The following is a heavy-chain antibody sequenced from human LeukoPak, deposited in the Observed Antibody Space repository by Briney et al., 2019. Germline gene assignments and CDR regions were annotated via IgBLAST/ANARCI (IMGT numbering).Heavy chain of an antibody. CDR3: ARGLRFLEWFLDY. V-gene: IGHV3-7*04. CDR2: IKQDGSEK. D-gene: IGHD3-3*01. Sequence: GGSLRLSCAASGFTFDDYGMSWVRQAPGKGLEWVANIKQDGSEKYYVDSVKGRFTISRDNAKNSLYLQMNSLRAEDTAVYYCARGLRFLEWFLDYWGQGTLVTVSS. J-gene: IGHJ4*02. CDR1: GFTFDDYG.